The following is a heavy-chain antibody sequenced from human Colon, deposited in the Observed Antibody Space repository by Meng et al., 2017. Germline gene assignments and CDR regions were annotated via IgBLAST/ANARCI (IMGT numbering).Heavy chain of an antibody. CDR1: GYTFTGYY. D-gene: IGHD3-22*01. CDR2: INPNNGGA. CDR3: ARDLSGYYSFVDY. V-gene: IGHV1-2*06. Sequence: QVQLVQSGGGVKRPGASVKVSCKASGYTFTGYYMQWVRQAPGQGLEWMGRINPNNGGANYAQQFQGRVTMTTDTSISTAYMELSRLRSDDTAVYYCARDLSGYYSFVDYWGQGTLVTASS. J-gene: IGHJ4*02.